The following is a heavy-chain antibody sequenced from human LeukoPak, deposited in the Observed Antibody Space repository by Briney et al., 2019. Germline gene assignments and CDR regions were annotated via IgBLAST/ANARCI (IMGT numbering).Heavy chain of an antibody. V-gene: IGHV4-39*01. CDR3: ARLSAAAGRNRYYYYYMDV. CDR2: IYYSGST. Sequence: SETLSLTCAVYIDSFSNYHWNWIRQPPGKGLEWIGSIYYSGSTYYNPSLKSRVTISVDTSKNQFSLKLSSVTAADTAVYYCARLSAAAGRNRYYYYYMDVWGKGTTVTISS. J-gene: IGHJ6*03. D-gene: IGHD6-13*01. CDR1: IDSFSNYH.